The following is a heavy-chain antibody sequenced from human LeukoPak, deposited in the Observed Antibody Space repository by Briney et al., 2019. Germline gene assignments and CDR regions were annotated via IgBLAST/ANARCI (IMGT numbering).Heavy chain of an antibody. Sequence: GGSLRLSCAASGFTFSNYAMSWVRQAPGKGLEWVSTISGSGGSTYYADSVKGRFTISRDNSKNTLYLQMNSLRAEDTALYYCARGGGDTDFDYWGQGTLVTVSS. J-gene: IGHJ4*02. CDR2: ISGSGGST. CDR3: ARGGGDTDFDY. V-gene: IGHV3-23*01. D-gene: IGHD2-21*01. CDR1: GFTFSNYA.